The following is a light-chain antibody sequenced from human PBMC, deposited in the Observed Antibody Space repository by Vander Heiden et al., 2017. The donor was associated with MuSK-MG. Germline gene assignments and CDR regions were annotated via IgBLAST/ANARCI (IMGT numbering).Light chain of an antibody. V-gene: IGLV2-14*03. Sequence: QSALTQPASVSGSPGQSITISCTGTSSDVGGYNYVSWYQQHPGKAPKLMIYDVSNRPSGVSNRFSGSKSGNTASLTISGLQTEDEGDYYCNSYTSSSSLPYVFGTGTKVTVL. CDR3: NSYTSSSSLPYV. J-gene: IGLJ1*01. CDR2: DVS. CDR1: SSDVGGYNY.